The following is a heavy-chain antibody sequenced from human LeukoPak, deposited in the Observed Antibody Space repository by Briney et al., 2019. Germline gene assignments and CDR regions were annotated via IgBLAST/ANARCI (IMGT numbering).Heavy chain of an antibody. J-gene: IGHJ5*02. CDR3: ARDSTVTSLFLGFDP. Sequence: GGSGRLSCAASGFTFSDYYMNWLRQAPGKGLEWVSYISSDGRIIYYADSVKGRFTISRDNAKNSLYLQMNSLRAEDTAFYYCARDSTVTSLFLGFDPWGQGTLVTVSS. CDR1: GFTFSDYY. V-gene: IGHV3-11*01. D-gene: IGHD4-17*01. CDR2: ISSDGRII.